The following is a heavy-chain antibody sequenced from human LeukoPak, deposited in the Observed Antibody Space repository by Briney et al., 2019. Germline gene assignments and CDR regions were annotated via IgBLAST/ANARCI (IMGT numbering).Heavy chain of an antibody. D-gene: IGHD2-2*02. CDR1: GFTFSSYA. CDR3: ARGGLKYCSSTSCYTAGY. J-gene: IGHJ4*02. V-gene: IGHV3-30-3*01. Sequence: PGGSLRLSCAASGFTFSSYAMHWVRQAPGKGLEWVAVISYDGSNKYYADSVKGRFTISRDNSKNTLYLQMNSLRAEDTAVYYCARGGLKYCSSTSCYTAGYWGQGTLVTVSS. CDR2: ISYDGSNK.